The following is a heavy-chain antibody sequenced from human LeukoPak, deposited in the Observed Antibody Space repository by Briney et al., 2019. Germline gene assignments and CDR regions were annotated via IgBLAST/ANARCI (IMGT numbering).Heavy chain of an antibody. Sequence: GGSLRLSCAASGFTFSSYWMSWVRQAPGKGLEWAANIKQDGSEKYYVDSVKGRFTISRDNAKNSLYLQMNSLRAEDTAVYYCARGSGSYYFDAFDTWGQGTMVTVSS. J-gene: IGHJ3*02. V-gene: IGHV3-7*04. CDR1: GFTFSSYW. CDR2: IKQDGSEK. CDR3: ARGSGSYYFDAFDT. D-gene: IGHD1-26*01.